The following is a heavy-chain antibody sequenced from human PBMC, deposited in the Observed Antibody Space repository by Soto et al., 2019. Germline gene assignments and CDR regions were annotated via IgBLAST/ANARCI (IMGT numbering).Heavy chain of an antibody. CDR2: INPSGGST. Sequence: ASVKFSCKASGYTFTSYYMHWVRQAPGQGLEWMGIINPSGGSTSYAQKFQGRVTMTRDTSTSTVYMELNSVTPEDTAVYYRARDRKYTKQWLAFDYWGQGTLVTVSS. V-gene: IGHV1-46*01. CDR1: GYTFTSYY. CDR3: ARDRKYTKQWLAFDY. J-gene: IGHJ4*02. D-gene: IGHD6-19*01.